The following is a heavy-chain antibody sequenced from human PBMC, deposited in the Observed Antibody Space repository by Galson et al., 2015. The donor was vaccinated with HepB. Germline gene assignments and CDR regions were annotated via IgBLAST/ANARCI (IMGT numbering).Heavy chain of an antibody. CDR1: GYTFTSYG. CDR3: ARDGVGSSSASTFDY. J-gene: IGHJ4*02. D-gene: IGHD2-15*01. CDR2: ISAYNGNT. V-gene: IGHV1-18*04. Sequence: SVKVSCKASGYTFTSYGISWVRQAPGQGLEWMGWISAYNGNTNYAQKLQGRVTMTTDTSTSTAYMELRSLRSDDTAVYYCARDGVGSSSASTFDYWGQGTQVTVSS.